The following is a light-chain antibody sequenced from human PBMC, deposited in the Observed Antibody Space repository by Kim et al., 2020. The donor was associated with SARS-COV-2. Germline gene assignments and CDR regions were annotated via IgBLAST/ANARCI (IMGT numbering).Light chain of an antibody. CDR2: GAS. CDR1: QSVSKNY. V-gene: IGKV3-20*01. CDR3: QQYAISPIT. J-gene: IGKJ5*01. Sequence: SPGERATLSCRASQSVSKNYLAWYQQRPAQAPRLLIYGASSRATGIPDRFSGSGSGTDFTLTISRLEPEDFAVYYCQQYAISPITFGQGTRLEIK.